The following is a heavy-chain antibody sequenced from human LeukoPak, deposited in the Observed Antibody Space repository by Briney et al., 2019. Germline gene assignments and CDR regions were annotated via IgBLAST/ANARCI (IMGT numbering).Heavy chain of an antibody. CDR3: ASNTDYYDSSGYLVDY. V-gene: IGHV3-30*03. CDR2: ISYDGSNK. CDR1: GFTFSSYG. D-gene: IGHD3-22*01. Sequence: PGRSLRLSCAASGFTFSSYGMHWVRQAPGKGLEWVAVISYDGSNKYYADSVKGRFTISIDNSKNTLYLQMNSLRAEDTAVYYCASNTDYYDSSGYLVDYWGQGTLVTVSS. J-gene: IGHJ4*02.